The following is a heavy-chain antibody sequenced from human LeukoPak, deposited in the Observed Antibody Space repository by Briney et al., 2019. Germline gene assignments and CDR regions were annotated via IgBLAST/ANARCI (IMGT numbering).Heavy chain of an antibody. D-gene: IGHD5-12*01. CDR3: ARESRGYSGYDY. Sequence: SETLSLTCTVSGGSISSGGDYWSWIRQHPGKGLEWIGYIYDSGSTYYNPSLKSRVTMSVDTSKNQFSLKLSSVTAADTAVYYCARESRGYSGYDYWGQGTLVTVSS. J-gene: IGHJ4*02. CDR2: IYDSGST. V-gene: IGHV4-31*03. CDR1: GGSISSGGDY.